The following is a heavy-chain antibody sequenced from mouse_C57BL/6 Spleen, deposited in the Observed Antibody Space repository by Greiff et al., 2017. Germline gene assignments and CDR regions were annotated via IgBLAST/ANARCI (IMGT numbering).Heavy chain of an antibody. V-gene: IGHV14-1*01. D-gene: IGHD3-2*02. CDR1: GFNIKDYY. Sequence: VQLKQSGAELVRPGASVKLSCTASGFNIKDYYMHWVKQRPEQGLEWIGRIDPEDGDTEYAPKFQGKATMTAATSSNTAYLQLSSLTSEDTAVYYCTTSETAQAAFAYWGQGTLGTVSA. J-gene: IGHJ3*01. CDR2: IDPEDGDT. CDR3: TTSETAQAAFAY.